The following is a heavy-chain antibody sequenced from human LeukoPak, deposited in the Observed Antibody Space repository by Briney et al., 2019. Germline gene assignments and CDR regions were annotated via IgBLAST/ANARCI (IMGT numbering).Heavy chain of an antibody. D-gene: IGHD3-10*01. CDR2: ISYSGST. V-gene: IGHV4-31*03. Sequence: PSQTLSLTCTVSGGSISSGGYYWSWIRQHPGKGLEWIGYISYSGSTYYNPSLKSRVTISVDTSKNQFSLKLSSVTAADTAVYYCARDAGFGTSDAFDIWGQGTMVTVSS. CDR3: ARDAGFGTSDAFDI. CDR1: GGSISSGGYY. J-gene: IGHJ3*02.